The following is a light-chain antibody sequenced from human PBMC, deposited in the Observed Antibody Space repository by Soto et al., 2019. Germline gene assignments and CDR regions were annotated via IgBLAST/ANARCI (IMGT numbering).Light chain of an antibody. CDR2: LNSDGSH. J-gene: IGLJ3*02. V-gene: IGLV4-69*01. CDR3: QTWGTGIQV. CDR1: SGHSSYA. Sequence: QSVLTQSPSASASLGASVKLTCTLSSGHSSYAIAWHQQQPETGPRYLMKLNSDGSHSKGDGVPDRFSGSSSGADRYLTISRLQAEDEDDYYCQTWGTGIQVFGGGTKLTVL.